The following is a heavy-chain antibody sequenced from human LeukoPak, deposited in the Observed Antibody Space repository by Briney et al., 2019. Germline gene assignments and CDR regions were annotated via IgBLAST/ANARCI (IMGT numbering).Heavy chain of an antibody. V-gene: IGHV3-21*01. CDR3: ARAEWDTAMIDY. D-gene: IGHD5-18*01. CDR1: GFTFSSYS. CDR2: ISSSSSYI. J-gene: IGHJ4*02. Sequence: PGGSLRLSCAASGFTFSSYSMNWVRQAPGKGLEWVSSISSSSSYIYYADSVKGRFTISRDNAKNSLYLQVNSLRAEDTAVYYCARAEWDTAMIDYWGQGTLVTVSS.